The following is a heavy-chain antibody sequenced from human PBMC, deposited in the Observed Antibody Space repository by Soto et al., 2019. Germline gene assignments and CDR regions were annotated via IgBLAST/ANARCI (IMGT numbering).Heavy chain of an antibody. Sequence: QVQLQASGPGLVKPSQTLSLTCTVSGGSISSGDYYWSWIRQPPGKGLEWIGYIYYSGSTYYNPSLKSRVTISVDTSKIQFSLKLCSVTAADTAVYYCARDLELSSDDAFDIWGQGTMVTVSS. CDR2: IYYSGST. CDR1: GGSISSGDYY. V-gene: IGHV4-30-4*01. CDR3: ARDLELSSDDAFDI. J-gene: IGHJ3*02. D-gene: IGHD1-7*01.